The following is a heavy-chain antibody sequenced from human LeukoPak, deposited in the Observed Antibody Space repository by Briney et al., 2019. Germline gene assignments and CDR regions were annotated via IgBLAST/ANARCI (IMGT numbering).Heavy chain of an antibody. CDR2: IIPIFGTA. V-gene: IGHV1-69*01. J-gene: IGHJ4*02. D-gene: IGHD3-22*01. Sequence: SVKVSCKASGGTFSSYAISWVRQAPGQGLEWMGGIIPIFGTANYAQKFQGRVTITADESTSTAYMELSSLRSEDTAVYYCAGGGDMDYYDGSGYLVYWGQGTLVTVSS. CDR1: GGTFSSYA. CDR3: AGGGDMDYYDGSGYLVY.